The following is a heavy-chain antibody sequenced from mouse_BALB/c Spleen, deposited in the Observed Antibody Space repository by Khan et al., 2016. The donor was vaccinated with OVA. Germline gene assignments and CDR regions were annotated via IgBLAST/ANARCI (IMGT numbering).Heavy chain of an antibody. CDR3: AGGFPTY. CDR2: IHYSGRT. Sequence: EVKLLESGPDLVKPSQSLSLTCTVTGYSITSGYNWHWIRQFPGNKLEWMGYIHYSGRTNYNPSLKSRISITRDTSKNQFFLKLNSVTSEDTATYYCAGGFPTYWGQGTLVTVSA. V-gene: IGHV3-1*02. J-gene: IGHJ3*01. CDR1: GYSITSGYN.